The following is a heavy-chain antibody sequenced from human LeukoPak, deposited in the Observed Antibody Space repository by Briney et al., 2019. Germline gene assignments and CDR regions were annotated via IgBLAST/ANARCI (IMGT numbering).Heavy chain of an antibody. D-gene: IGHD6-19*01. CDR1: GGSISSYY. J-gene: IGHJ6*02. CDR2: IYYSGST. CDR3: ARQIAVAGINNYYYYYGMDV. V-gene: IGHV4-59*08. Sequence: SETLSLTCTVSGGSISSYYWSWIRQHPGKGLEWIGYIYYSGSTYYNPSLKSRVTISVGTSKNQFSLKLSSVTAADTAVYYCARQIAVAGINNYYYYYGMDVWGQGTTVTVSS.